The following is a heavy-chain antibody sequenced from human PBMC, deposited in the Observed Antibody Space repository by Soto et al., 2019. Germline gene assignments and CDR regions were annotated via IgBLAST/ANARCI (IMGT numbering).Heavy chain of an antibody. D-gene: IGHD3-10*01. CDR3: SAIYGSGSYAYNWFDP. J-gene: IGHJ5*02. CDR2: INHSGST. Sequence: SETLSLTCTVSGGSISSYYWSWIRQPPGKGLEWIGYINHSGSTNYNPSLKSRVTISVDTSKNQFSLKLSSVTAADTAVYYASAIYGSGSYAYNWFDPWGQGTLVT. CDR1: GGSISSYY. V-gene: IGHV4-59*04.